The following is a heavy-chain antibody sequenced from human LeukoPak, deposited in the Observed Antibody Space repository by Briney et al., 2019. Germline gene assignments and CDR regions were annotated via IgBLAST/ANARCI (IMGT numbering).Heavy chain of an antibody. CDR3: TRDLMDYDVSTGLHHYYMDV. D-gene: IGHD3-9*01. CDR1: GFTFSSYW. Sequence: PGGSLRLSCVASGFTFSSYWMHWVRQDPRKGLVWVSRINGDGRNINYADSVRGRFTISRDNAKSTLYLQMNTLRVEDTAVYHCTRDLMDYDVSTGLHHYYMDVWGQGTTVTVSS. V-gene: IGHV3-74*01. J-gene: IGHJ6*02. CDR2: INGDGRNI.